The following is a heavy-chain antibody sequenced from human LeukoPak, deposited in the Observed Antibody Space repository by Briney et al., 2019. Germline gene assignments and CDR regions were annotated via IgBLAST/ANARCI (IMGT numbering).Heavy chain of an antibody. CDR1: GFTFSSYG. CDR2: ISYDGSNK. J-gene: IGHJ3*02. CDR3: ARAASSSWFSDAFDI. Sequence: GRSLRLSCAASGFTFSSYGMHWVRQAPGKGLEWVAVISYDGSNKYYADSVKGRFTISRDNSKNTLYLQMNSLRAEDAAVYYCARAASSSWFSDAFDIWGQGTMVTVSS. V-gene: IGHV3-30*03. D-gene: IGHD6-13*01.